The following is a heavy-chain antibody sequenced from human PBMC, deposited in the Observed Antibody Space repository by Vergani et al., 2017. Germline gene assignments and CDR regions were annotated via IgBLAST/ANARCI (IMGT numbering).Heavy chain of an antibody. D-gene: IGHD2-15*01. V-gene: IGHV4-38-2*01. CDR3: ARSRPYCTSGSCPAI. J-gene: IGHJ4*02. CDR2: IYHSGST. Sequence: QVQLQESGPGLVKPSETLSLTCAVSGYSISSGYYWGWIRQPPGKGLEWIGSIYHSGSTYYNPSLKSRVTMSVDTSKSQFSLKLNSVTVADTAVYYCARSRPYCTSGSCPAIWGQGTLVTVSS. CDR1: GYSISSGYY.